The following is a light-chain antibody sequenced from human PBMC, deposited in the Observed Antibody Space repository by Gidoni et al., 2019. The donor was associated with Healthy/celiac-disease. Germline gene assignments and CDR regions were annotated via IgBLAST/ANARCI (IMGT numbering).Light chain of an antibody. Sequence: QSALTQPASVSGSPGQSITISCTGTSSDVGCYNYVSWYQQHPCKAPKLMIYEVSNRPSGVSNRFSGSKSGNTASLTISGLQAEDEADYYCSSYTSSSTLVVFGTGTKVTVL. V-gene: IGLV2-14*01. CDR2: EVS. CDR1: SSDVGCYNY. CDR3: SSYTSSSTLVV. J-gene: IGLJ1*01.